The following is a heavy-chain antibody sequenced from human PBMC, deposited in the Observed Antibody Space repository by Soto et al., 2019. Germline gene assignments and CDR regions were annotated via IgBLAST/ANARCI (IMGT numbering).Heavy chain of an antibody. CDR1: GFTFSSYA. Sequence: GGSLRLSCAASGFTFSSYAMHWVRQAPGKGLEWVAVISYDGSNKYYADSVKGRFTISRDNSKNTLYLQMNSLRAEDTAVYYCARDGSITMIVVVITAYYYGMDVWGQGTTVTVSS. D-gene: IGHD3-22*01. V-gene: IGHV3-30-3*01. J-gene: IGHJ6*02. CDR3: ARDGSITMIVVVITAYYYGMDV. CDR2: ISYDGSNK.